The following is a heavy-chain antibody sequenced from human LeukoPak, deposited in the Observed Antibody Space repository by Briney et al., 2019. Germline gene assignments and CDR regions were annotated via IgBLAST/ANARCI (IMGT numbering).Heavy chain of an antibody. Sequence: GGSLRLSCAASGFTFSTFAMIWVRQPPGKGLEWVSSIFPSGGEIHYADSVKGRFTISRDNSKDTLYLQMNRLRAEDTAIYYCAKGQDYGDYILGYYFDYWGQGTLVTVSS. V-gene: IGHV3-23*01. CDR2: IFPSGGEI. CDR1: GFTFSTFA. D-gene: IGHD4-17*01. CDR3: AKGQDYGDYILGYYFDY. J-gene: IGHJ4*02.